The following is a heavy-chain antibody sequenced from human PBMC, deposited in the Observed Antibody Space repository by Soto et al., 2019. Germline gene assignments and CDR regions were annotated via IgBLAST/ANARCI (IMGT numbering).Heavy chain of an antibody. CDR2: IYHSGST. CDR3: AREGTTKIFGVVISRYSGMDV. J-gene: IGHJ6*02. V-gene: IGHV4-38-2*02. CDR1: GYSISSGYY. Sequence: PSETLSLTCAVSGYSISSGYYWGWIRQPPGKGLEWIGSIYHSGSTYYNPSLKSRVTISVDTSKNQFSLKLSSVTAAETAVYYRAREGTTKIFGVVISRYSGMDVWDQGTTVT. D-gene: IGHD3-3*01.